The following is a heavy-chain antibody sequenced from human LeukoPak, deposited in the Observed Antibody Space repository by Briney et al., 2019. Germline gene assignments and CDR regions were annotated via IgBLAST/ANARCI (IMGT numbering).Heavy chain of an antibody. J-gene: IGHJ4*02. CDR3: ARVSSSWRYFDY. D-gene: IGHD6-13*01. CDR2: ISGSGGST. CDR1: GFTFSSYG. Sequence: PGGTLRLSCAASGFTFSSYGMSWVRQAPGKGLEWVSAISGSGGSTYYADSVKGRFTISRDNAKNSLYLQMNSLRAEDTAVYYCARVSSSWRYFDYWGQGTLVTVSS. V-gene: IGHV3-23*01.